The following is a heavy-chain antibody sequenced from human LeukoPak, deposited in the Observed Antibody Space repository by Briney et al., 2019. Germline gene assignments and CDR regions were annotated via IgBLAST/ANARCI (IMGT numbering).Heavy chain of an antibody. CDR2: IYYGGST. J-gene: IGHJ5*02. CDR1: GASISSASDY. Sequence: SETLSLTCAVSGASISSASDYWGWIRQPPGKGLEWLESIYYGGSTYDNPSLRSRVTISVDTSKNQFSLKLTSVTAADTAVYYCARIGGGSWRNPGYWFDPWGQGNLVTVSS. CDR3: ARIGGGSWRNPGYWFDP. V-gene: IGHV4-39*01. D-gene: IGHD2-15*01.